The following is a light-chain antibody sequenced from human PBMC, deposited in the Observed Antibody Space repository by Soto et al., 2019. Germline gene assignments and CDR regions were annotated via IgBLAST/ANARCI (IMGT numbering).Light chain of an antibody. J-gene: IGKJ1*01. CDR3: QQYGSSGT. Sequence: RATLXCKASQTVSNQLACYQQRPGQAPRLLLYGASNRATGTAERFSGSGSGTDFTITISRLATEDLAVYHSQQYGSSGTFGQGTKVDIK. CDR1: QTVSNQ. V-gene: IGKV3-20*01. CDR2: GAS.